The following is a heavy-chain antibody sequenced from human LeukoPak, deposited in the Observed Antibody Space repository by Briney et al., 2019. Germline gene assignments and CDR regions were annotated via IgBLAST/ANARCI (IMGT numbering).Heavy chain of an antibody. D-gene: IGHD5-12*01. J-gene: IGHJ5*02. V-gene: IGHV3-30*02. CDR3: AKESDSGYHSEGPKT. CDR1: GFVLSDYG. Sequence: GGSLRLSCTASGFVLSDYGMHWVRQAPGKGLEWVAFVRNDGSNEYYVGSVKGRFTISRDKSKNTLYLQMDSLRAEDTAVYSCAKESDSGYHSEGPKTWGLGTLVTVSS. CDR2: VRNDGSNE.